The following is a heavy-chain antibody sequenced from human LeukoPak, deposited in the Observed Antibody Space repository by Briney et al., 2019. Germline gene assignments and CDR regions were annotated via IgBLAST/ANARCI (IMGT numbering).Heavy chain of an antibody. Sequence: GGSLRLSCAASGFTFSSYSMNWVRQAPGKGLEWVSSISSSSSYIYYADSVKGRFTISRDNAKNSLYLQMNSLRAEDTAVYYCARSGGNSSSWYLYYYYYMDVWGKGTTVTVSS. D-gene: IGHD6-13*01. J-gene: IGHJ6*03. V-gene: IGHV3-21*01. CDR2: ISSSSSYI. CDR1: GFTFSSYS. CDR3: ARSGGNSSSWYLYYYYYMDV.